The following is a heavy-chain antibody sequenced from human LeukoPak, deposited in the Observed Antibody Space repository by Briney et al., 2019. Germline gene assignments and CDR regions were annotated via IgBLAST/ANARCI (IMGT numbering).Heavy chain of an antibody. CDR2: IYPSDSDT. J-gene: IGHJ4*02. D-gene: IGHD3-10*01. Sequence: GESLKISCKGSEYSFTTYWIAWVRQVPGKGLEWMGIIYPSDSDTRYSPSFQGQVTISADKSLSTAYLQWSSLKASDTAMYYCARIVTMVRGVIDYWGQGTLVTVSS. V-gene: IGHV5-51*01. CDR3: ARIVTMVRGVIDY. CDR1: EYSFTTYW.